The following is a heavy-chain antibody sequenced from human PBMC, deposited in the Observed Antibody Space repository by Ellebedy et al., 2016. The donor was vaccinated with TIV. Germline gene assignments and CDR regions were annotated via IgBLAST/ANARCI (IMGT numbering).Heavy chain of an antibody. D-gene: IGHD4-17*01. CDR3: VRWGDYEGWDL. V-gene: IGHV3-48*04. J-gene: IGHJ5*02. CDR2: IAGRTSLI. Sequence: PGGSLRLSCAGSGFNPGAYSINWVRQAPGKGLEWLSYIAGRTSLIYYADSVKGRFTISRDNAKNSAFLQLNSLRVEDTAMYYCVRWGDYEGWDLWGQGTLVTVSS. CDR1: GFNPGAYS.